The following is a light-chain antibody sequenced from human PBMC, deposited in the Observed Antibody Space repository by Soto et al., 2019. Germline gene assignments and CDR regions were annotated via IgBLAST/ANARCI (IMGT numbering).Light chain of an antibody. CDR2: GAS. J-gene: IGKJ1*01. CDR3: QQYYNWPRT. V-gene: IGKV3-15*01. CDR1: QSVSSN. Sequence: EILVAQSPATLSVSPGERATLSCRASQSVSSNLAWYQQKPGQAPRLLIYGASTRATGIPDRFSGSGSGTEFTLSISSLQSEDVAVYYCQQYYNWPRTFGQGTKVDI.